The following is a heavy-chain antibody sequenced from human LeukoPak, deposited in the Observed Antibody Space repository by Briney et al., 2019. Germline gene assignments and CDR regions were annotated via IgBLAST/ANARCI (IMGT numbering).Heavy chain of an antibody. Sequence: SETLSLTCTVSGGSISGGGYYWSWIRQHPGKGLEWIGYIYYTGNTYYNPSLKSRVTISVDTSKNQFSLKLSSVTAADTAVYYCARDSGAAAWYWGQGTLVTVSS. CDR3: ARDSGAAAWY. D-gene: IGHD6-13*01. CDR2: IYYTGNT. J-gene: IGHJ4*02. CDR1: GGSISGGGYY. V-gene: IGHV4-31*03.